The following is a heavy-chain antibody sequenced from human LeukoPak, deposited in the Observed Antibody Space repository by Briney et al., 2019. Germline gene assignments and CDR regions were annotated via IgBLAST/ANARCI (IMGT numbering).Heavy chain of an antibody. V-gene: IGHV3-21*01. CDR2: ISSSSSYI. CDR1: GFTFSSYS. CDR3: ARESGITMLRGAHTP. D-gene: IGHD3-10*01. Sequence: GGSLRLSCAASGFTFSSYSMNWVRQAPGKGLEWVSSISSSSSYIYYADSVKGRFTISRDNAKNSLYLQMNSLRAEDTAVYYCARESGITMLRGAHTPWGQGILVTVSS. J-gene: IGHJ5*02.